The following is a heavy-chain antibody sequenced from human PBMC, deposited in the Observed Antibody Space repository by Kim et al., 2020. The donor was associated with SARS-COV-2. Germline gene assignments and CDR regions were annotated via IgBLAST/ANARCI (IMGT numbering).Heavy chain of an antibody. CDR2: ISYDGSNK. Sequence: GGSLRLSCAASGFTFSSYGMHWVRQAPGKGLEWVAVISYDGSNKYYADSVKGRFTISRDNSKNTLYLQMNSLRAEDTAVYYCAKGRGRGSRSPEFDYWGQGTLVTVSS. D-gene: IGHD3-10*01. CDR1: GFTFSSYG. CDR3: AKGRGRGSRSPEFDY. J-gene: IGHJ4*02. V-gene: IGHV3-30*18.